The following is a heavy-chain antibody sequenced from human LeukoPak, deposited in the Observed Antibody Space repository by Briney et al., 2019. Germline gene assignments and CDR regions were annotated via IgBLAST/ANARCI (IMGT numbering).Heavy chain of an antibody. J-gene: IGHJ6*02. V-gene: IGHV4-34*01. CDR2: INYSGIT. CDR1: GGSFRGYY. CDR3: ARGPFAPDV. Sequence: LSLTCGVYGGSFRGYYWSWIRQPPGNGLEWISDINYSGITNYNPSLKSRVTISLDTSKNPFSLKVTSGTAADTAVYYCARGPFAPDVWGQGTTVTVSS.